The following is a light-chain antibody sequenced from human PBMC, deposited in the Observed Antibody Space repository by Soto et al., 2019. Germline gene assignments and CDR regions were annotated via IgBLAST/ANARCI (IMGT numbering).Light chain of an antibody. CDR3: QQYNSYPFT. V-gene: IGKV1-5*01. CDR1: QSISSW. Sequence: DIQMTQSPSTLSASVGDRVTITCRASQSISSWLAWYQQKPGKAPKLLIYDASSLESGVPSRFSGSGTGTEFTLTISSLQPDDFATYYCQQYNSYPFTFGPGTKVDI. J-gene: IGKJ3*01. CDR2: DAS.